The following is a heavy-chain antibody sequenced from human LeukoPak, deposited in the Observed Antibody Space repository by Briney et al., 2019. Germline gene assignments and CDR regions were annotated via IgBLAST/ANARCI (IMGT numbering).Heavy chain of an antibody. V-gene: IGHV3-21*01. D-gene: IGHD3-10*01. Sequence: PGGSLRLSCAASGFMFSRYNMNWVRQAPGKGLEWVSSISTTSSYIYYADSVKGRFTISRDNAKNSLYLQMNSLRAEDTAVYYCARGSGSGSYYPRFDYWGQGTLVTVSS. CDR3: ARGSGSGSYYPRFDY. CDR2: ISTTSSYI. CDR1: GFMFSRYN. J-gene: IGHJ4*02.